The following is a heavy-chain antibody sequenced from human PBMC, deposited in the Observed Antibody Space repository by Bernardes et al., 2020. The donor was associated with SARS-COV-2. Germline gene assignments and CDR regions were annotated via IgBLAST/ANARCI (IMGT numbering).Heavy chain of an antibody. V-gene: IGHV3-74*01. Sequence: GGSLRLSCAASGFTFSSFWMHWVRQVPGKGLVWVSRIDHEGAYINYADSVMGRFTIFRDNAKNTLFLQMNSLRADDTAVYYCARDDYLWGYFRGQPDYWGQGTLVTVSS. J-gene: IGHJ4*02. CDR1: GFTFSSFW. CDR2: IDHEGAYI. D-gene: IGHD3-16*01. CDR3: ARDDYLWGYFRGQPDY.